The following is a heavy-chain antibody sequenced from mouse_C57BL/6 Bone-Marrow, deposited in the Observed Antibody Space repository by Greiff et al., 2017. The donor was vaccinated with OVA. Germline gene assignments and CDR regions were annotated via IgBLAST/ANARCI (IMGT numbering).Heavy chain of an antibody. CDR1: GYSFTDYN. J-gene: IGHJ1*03. Sequence: VQLQQSGPELVKPGASVKISCKASGYSFTDYNMNWVKQSNGKSLEWIGVINPNNGTTSYNQKFKGKATLSVDKSSSTAYMQLNSLTSEDSAVYYCARGRWFLGYFDVWGTGTTVTVSS. CDR3: ARGRWFLGYFDV. CDR2: INPNNGTT. D-gene: IGHD2-3*01. V-gene: IGHV1-39*01.